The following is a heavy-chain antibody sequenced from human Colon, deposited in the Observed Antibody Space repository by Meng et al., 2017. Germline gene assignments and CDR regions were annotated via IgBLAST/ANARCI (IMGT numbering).Heavy chain of an antibody. Sequence: QVHVVEAGAEGKKPGASVKVSCKASGYSLSGYYMHWVRQVPGQGLEWMGRINADSGGTNYAEKFQGRVTLTRDTSINTAYMEVTSLRSDDTAVYYCAKIHLGDSGLDYWGQGTLVTVSS. CDR2: INADSGGT. J-gene: IGHJ4*02. CDR1: GYSLSGYY. CDR3: AKIHLGDSGLDY. D-gene: IGHD6-19*01. V-gene: IGHV1-2*06.